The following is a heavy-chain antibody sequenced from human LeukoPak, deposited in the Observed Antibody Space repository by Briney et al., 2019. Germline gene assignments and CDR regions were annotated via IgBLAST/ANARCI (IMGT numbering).Heavy chain of an antibody. V-gene: IGHV4-61*02. Sequence: SETLSLTCTVSGGSISSGSYYWSWIRQPAGKGLEWIGRIYTSGSTNYNPSLKSRVTISVDTSKNQFSLKLNSVTAADTAVYYCAREDSSNWCLNYWGQGTLVTVSS. CDR3: AREDSSNWCLNY. D-gene: IGHD6-13*01. CDR1: GGSISSGSYY. J-gene: IGHJ4*02. CDR2: IYTSGST.